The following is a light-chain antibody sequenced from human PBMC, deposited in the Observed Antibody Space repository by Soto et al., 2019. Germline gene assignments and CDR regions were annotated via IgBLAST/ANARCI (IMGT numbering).Light chain of an antibody. CDR3: QSYDSSLSVWV. Sequence: QSVLTQPPSVSGAPGLRVTISCTGSSSNIGAGYDVHWYQQLPGTAPKLLIYGNSNRPSGVPDRFSGSKSATSASLAITGLQAEDEADYYCQSYDSSLSVWVFGGGTKVTVL. V-gene: IGLV1-40*01. J-gene: IGLJ3*02. CDR2: GNS. CDR1: SSNIGAGYD.